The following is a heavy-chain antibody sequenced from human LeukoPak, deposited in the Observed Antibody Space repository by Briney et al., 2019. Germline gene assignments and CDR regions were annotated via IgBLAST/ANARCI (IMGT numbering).Heavy chain of an antibody. CDR1: GYTFTSYA. Sequence: ASVKVSCTASGYTFTSYAMHWVRQAPGQRLEWMGWINAGNGNATYTQKFQDRVTFTRDTSASTAYMDLSSLRSEDTAVYYCAREHDFWSNFDYWGQGTLVTVSS. V-gene: IGHV1-3*01. CDR3: AREHDFWSNFDY. J-gene: IGHJ4*02. D-gene: IGHD3-3*01. CDR2: INAGNGNA.